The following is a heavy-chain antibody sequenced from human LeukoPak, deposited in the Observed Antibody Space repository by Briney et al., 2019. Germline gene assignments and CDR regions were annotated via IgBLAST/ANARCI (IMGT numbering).Heavy chain of an antibody. CDR1: GYTFTGYY. CDR2: INPSSGTT. Sequence: GASVKVSCKASGYTFTGYYIHCVRQAPGQGLEWMGIINPSSGTTTYAQKFQGRVTMTRDMSTSTVYMELTSLRSDDTAVYYCAEEDNPGDAFDIWGQGTMVTVSS. D-gene: IGHD1-14*01. CDR3: AEEDNPGDAFDI. V-gene: IGHV1-46*01. J-gene: IGHJ3*02.